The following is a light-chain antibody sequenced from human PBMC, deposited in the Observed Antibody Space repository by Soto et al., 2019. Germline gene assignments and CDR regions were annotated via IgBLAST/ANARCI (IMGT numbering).Light chain of an antibody. CDR1: QSVSGN. Sequence: EIVMTQSPATLSVSPGERATLSCRASQSVSGNLAWYQQKPGQAPRLLIYGASTRATGIPARFSGSGSGTEFTLTITSLQSEDFAVFYCQQYNDWPPLTFGGGTKVEIK. CDR3: QQYNDWPPLT. CDR2: GAS. J-gene: IGKJ4*01. V-gene: IGKV3-15*01.